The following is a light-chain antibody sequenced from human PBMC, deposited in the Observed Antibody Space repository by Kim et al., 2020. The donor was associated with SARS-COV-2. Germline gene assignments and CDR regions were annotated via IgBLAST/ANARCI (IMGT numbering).Light chain of an antibody. Sequence: SRGQRDPLSFRASQRLSSSYLAWYPQKPGQAPRLLIYGASSQATGIPDRFSSSGSGTDFRLTISRLEPGDFAVYYCQQYGSSPRTFGQGTKVDIQ. CDR1: QRLSSSY. CDR3: QQYGSSPRT. CDR2: GAS. J-gene: IGKJ1*01. V-gene: IGKV3-20*01.